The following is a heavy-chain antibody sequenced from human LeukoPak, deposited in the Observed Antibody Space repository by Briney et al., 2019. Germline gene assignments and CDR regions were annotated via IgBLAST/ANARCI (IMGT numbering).Heavy chain of an antibody. CDR3: ARDWDYGSGSYY. J-gene: IGHJ4*02. V-gene: IGHV3-48*03. CDR1: GFTLTNYA. CDR2: ISSSGSTI. Sequence: GGSLRLSCAASGFTLTNYAMTWVRQAPGKGLEWVSYISSSGSTIYYADSVKGRLTISRDNAKNSLYLQMNSLRAEDTAVYYCARDWDYGSGSYYWGQGTLVTVSS. D-gene: IGHD3-10*01.